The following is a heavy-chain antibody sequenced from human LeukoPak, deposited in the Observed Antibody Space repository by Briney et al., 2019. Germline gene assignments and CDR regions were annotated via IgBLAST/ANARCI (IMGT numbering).Heavy chain of an antibody. D-gene: IGHD3-10*01. CDR2: IYTSGST. CDR1: GNSISSGDNY. V-gene: IGHV4-61*02. CDR3: ATSRFSGGLGRFDP. Sequence: SQTLSLTCTVSGNSISSGDNYWSWIRQPAGKGLEWIGRIYTSGSTNYNPSLKSRVTISGDTSKNQFSLRLSSVTAADTALYYCATSRFSGGLGRFDPWGQGTLVTVSS. J-gene: IGHJ5*02.